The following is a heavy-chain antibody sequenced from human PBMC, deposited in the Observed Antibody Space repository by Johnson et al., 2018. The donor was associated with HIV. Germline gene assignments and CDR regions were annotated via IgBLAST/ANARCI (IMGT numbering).Heavy chain of an antibody. J-gene: IGHJ3*01. CDR2: ISYDGNNK. CDR3: AREGGNWGRPDAFDL. V-gene: IGHV3-30*03. CDR1: GFTFSTYA. D-gene: IGHD7-27*01. Sequence: QEQLVESGGGVVQPGRSLRLSCTASGFTFSTYAMHWVRRAPGKGLEWVAFISYDGNNKYYADSVKGRFTISRDNSKNTLYLQMNSLRAEDTAVYYCAREGGNWGRPDAFDLWGQGTMVTVSS.